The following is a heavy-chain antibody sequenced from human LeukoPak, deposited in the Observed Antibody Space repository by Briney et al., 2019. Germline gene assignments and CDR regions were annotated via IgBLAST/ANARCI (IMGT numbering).Heavy chain of an antibody. J-gene: IGHJ4*02. Sequence: SETLSLTCAVSGGSISSGGYSWSWIRRPPGKGLEWIGYIYHSGSTYYNPSLKSRVTISVDRSKNQFSLKLSSVTAADTAVYYCARGVRYYGSGSYYNHIFDYWGQGTLVTVSS. V-gene: IGHV4-30-2*01. D-gene: IGHD3-10*01. CDR3: ARGVRYYGSGSYYNHIFDY. CDR2: IYHSGST. CDR1: GGSISSGGYS.